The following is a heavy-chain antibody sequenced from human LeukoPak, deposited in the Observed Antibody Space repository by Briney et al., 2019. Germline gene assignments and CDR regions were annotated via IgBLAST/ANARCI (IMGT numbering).Heavy chain of an antibody. J-gene: IGHJ3*02. CDR3: AREGTAGTAFDI. D-gene: IGHD6-13*01. CDR1: GYSIRSGYH. CDR2: IYQSGST. Sequence: TSETLSLTCAVSGYSIRSGYHWSWIRQPPGKGLEWIGSIYQSGSTYYNPSLKSRVTISVDTSKNQFSLKLSSVTAADTAVYYCAREGTAGTAFDIWGQGTMVTVSS. V-gene: IGHV4-38-2*02.